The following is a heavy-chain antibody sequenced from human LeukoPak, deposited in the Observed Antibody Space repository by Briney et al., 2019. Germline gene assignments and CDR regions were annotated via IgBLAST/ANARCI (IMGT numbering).Heavy chain of an antibody. Sequence: GGSLRLSCAASGFTFSAYAMHWVRQAPGKGLEWVSAISGSGVSTYYADSVKGRFTISRDNSKNTLYLQMNSLRAEDTAVYYCAKDRIPSGGGRDAFDIWGQGTMVTVSS. CDR1: GFTFSAYA. J-gene: IGHJ3*02. CDR3: AKDRIPSGGGRDAFDI. V-gene: IGHV3-23*01. D-gene: IGHD3-16*01. CDR2: ISGSGVST.